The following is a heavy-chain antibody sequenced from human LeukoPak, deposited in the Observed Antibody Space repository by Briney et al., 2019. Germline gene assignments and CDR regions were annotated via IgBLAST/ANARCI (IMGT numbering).Heavy chain of an antibody. Sequence: ASVKVSCKASGYTFTGYYMHWVRQPPGQGLDWMGWINPNSGGTNYAQKFQGRVTMTRDTSISTAYMELSRLRSDDTAVYYCARDGAVAGTSAWFDPWGQGTLVTVSS. D-gene: IGHD6-19*01. J-gene: IGHJ5*02. CDR1: GYTFTGYY. CDR2: INPNSGGT. CDR3: ARDGAVAGTSAWFDP. V-gene: IGHV1-2*02.